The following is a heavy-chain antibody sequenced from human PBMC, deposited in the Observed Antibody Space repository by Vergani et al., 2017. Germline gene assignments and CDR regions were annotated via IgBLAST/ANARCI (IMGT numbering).Heavy chain of an antibody. V-gene: IGHV1-2*02. Sequence: QVQLVQSGAEVKKPGASVKVSCKASGYTFTGYYMHWVRQAPGQGLEWMGWINPNSGGTNYAQKFQGRVTMTRDTAISTAYMELSRLRSEDTAVYYCAAPMSTIFGVVSSMYGMDVWGQGTTVTVSS. D-gene: IGHD3-3*01. CDR3: AAPMSTIFGVVSSMYGMDV. J-gene: IGHJ6*02. CDR2: INPNSGGT. CDR1: GYTFTGYY.